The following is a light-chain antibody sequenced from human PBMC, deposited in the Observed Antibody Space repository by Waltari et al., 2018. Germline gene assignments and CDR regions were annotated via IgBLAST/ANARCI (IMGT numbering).Light chain of an antibody. CDR1: SSDVGSYNL. V-gene: IGLV2-23*02. CDR2: EVN. J-gene: IGLJ1*01. CDR3: CSFAGTTTYYV. Sequence: QSALTQPASVSGSPGQSITISCTGTSSDVGSYNLVSWYQQRPGKAPKLMIYEVNKRPSGVSNRFAVSKSGNTASLTISGLRAEDEADYYCCSFAGTTTYYVFGTGTQVTVL.